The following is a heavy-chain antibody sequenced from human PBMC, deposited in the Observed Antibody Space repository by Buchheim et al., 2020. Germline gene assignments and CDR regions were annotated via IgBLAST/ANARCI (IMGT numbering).Heavy chain of an antibody. CDR1: GYSISGSSYY. J-gene: IGHJ4*02. D-gene: IGHD6-13*01. Sequence: QLQLQESGPGLVKPSEALSLTCTVSGYSISGSSYYWGWIRQPPGKGLAWIGNIFYTGSTYYNPSLKSRVTISVNTSKKQFSLKLTSVTAADTAVYYCAVQTSTWDFWGQGTL. V-gene: IGHV4-39*01. CDR3: AVQTSTWDF. CDR2: IFYTGST.